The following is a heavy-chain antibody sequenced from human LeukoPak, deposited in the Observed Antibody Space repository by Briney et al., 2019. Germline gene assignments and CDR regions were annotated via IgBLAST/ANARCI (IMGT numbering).Heavy chain of an antibody. CDR2: ISGSGSIT. D-gene: IGHD3-9*01. CDR3: ARGRYDILTGYTYYYYYYMDV. Sequence: GGSLRLSCAASGFTFSSYWMHWVRQAPGKGLEWVSSISGSGSITYYADSVKGRFTISRDNSKNTLYLQMNSLRAEDTAVYYCARGRYDILTGYTYYYYYYMDVWGKGTTVTISS. V-gene: IGHV3-23*01. J-gene: IGHJ6*03. CDR1: GFTFSSYW.